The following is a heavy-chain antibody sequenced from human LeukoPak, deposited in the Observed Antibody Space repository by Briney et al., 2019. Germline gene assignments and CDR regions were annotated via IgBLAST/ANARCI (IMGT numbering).Heavy chain of an antibody. D-gene: IGHD2-2*01. J-gene: IGHJ5*01. CDR3: ASSPRLTTSWFLFDS. V-gene: IGHV4-59*08. CDR2: VYYSGST. Sequence: SETLSLTCSVSGDSFSNYYWTWIRQPPGKGLEWIGYVYYSGSTNYNPSLKTRLHLSVDTSKNRFSLKLSSVTAANTAVYYCASSPRLTTSWFLFDSWGHGTLVTVSS. CDR1: GDSFSNYY.